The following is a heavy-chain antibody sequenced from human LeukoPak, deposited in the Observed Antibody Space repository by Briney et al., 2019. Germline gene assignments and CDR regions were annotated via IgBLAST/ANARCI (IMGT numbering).Heavy chain of an antibody. Sequence: SETLSLTCAVYGGSFSGYYWSWIRQPPGKGLEWIGEINHSGSTNYNPSLKSRVTISVDTSKNQFSLKLSSVTAADTAVYYCATTEITIFGVVNNWFDPWGQGTLVTVSS. CDR3: ATTEITIFGVVNNWFDP. CDR1: GGSFSGYY. V-gene: IGHV4-34*01. D-gene: IGHD3-3*01. J-gene: IGHJ5*02. CDR2: INHSGST.